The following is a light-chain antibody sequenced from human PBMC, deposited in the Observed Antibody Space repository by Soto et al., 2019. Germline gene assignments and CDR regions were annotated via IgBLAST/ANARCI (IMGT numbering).Light chain of an antibody. Sequence: ERVLTQSPDTLSLSPGERGTLSYRVSQRFGSSNLAWYQQKPGQAPRLLIYSTSSRATGIPDRFSGSGSGTDFTLTISRLEPEDFAVYYCQQYGNSPWTFGQGTKVDIK. J-gene: IGKJ1*01. CDR3: QQYGNSPWT. CDR1: QRFGSSN. V-gene: IGKV3-20*01. CDR2: STS.